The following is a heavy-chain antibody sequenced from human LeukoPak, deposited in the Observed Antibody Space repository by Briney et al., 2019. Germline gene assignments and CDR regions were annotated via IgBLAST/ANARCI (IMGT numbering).Heavy chain of an antibody. CDR2: INPKSGVT. J-gene: IGHJ5*02. CDR1: GHTFSSYY. D-gene: IGHD5-18*01. Sequence: ASVKVSCKASGHTFSSYYIHWVRQAPGQGLEWMGWINPKSGVTNYAQKFQGRVTLTRDTSISTAYMDLSRLTSNDTAVYYCARERPDTVMMMGRFDPWGQGTQVTVSS. V-gene: IGHV1-2*02. CDR3: ARERPDTVMMMGRFDP.